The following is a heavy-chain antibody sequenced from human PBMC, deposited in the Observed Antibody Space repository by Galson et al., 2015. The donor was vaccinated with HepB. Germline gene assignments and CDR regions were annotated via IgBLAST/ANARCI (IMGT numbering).Heavy chain of an antibody. CDR1: DYTFTRYN. V-gene: IGHV1-18*01. D-gene: IGHD5-24*01. J-gene: IGHJ4*02. CDR3: ARGGMATIGGPTFDY. Sequence: SVKVSCKASDYTFTRYNINWVRQAPGQGLQWMGNAKYTQKLQGRVTMTTDTSTNTAYMELRSLRSDDTAMYYCARGGMATIGGPTFDYWGQGTLVTVSS.